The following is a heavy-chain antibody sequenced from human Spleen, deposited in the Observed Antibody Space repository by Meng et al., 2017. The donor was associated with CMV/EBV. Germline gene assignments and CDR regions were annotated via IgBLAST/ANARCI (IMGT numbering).Heavy chain of an antibody. Sequence: GESLKISCAASGFAFSTYAMSWVRQAPGKGLEWVSVIYSVGSATYYADSMKGRFTISRDNSKNTLFLQMDSLGAEDTAVYYCAKIGSFTYNYYGMDVWGQGTTVTVSS. CDR1: GFAFSTYA. CDR3: AKIGSFTYNYYGMDV. V-gene: IGHV3-23*03. CDR2: IYSVGSAT. D-gene: IGHD1-26*01. J-gene: IGHJ6*02.